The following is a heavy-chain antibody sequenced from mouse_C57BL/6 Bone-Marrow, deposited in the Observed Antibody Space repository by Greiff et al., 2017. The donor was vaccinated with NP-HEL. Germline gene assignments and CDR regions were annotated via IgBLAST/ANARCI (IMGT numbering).Heavy chain of an antibody. V-gene: IGHV2-2*01. Sequence: VQLQQSGPGLVQPSQSLSITCTVSGFSLTSYGVHWVRQSPGKGLEWLGVMWSGGSTGYNAAVISRLSISKDNSKSQVFFKMNSLQADDTAIYYCARRNYYGSSSGAMDYWGQGTSVTVSS. D-gene: IGHD1-1*01. J-gene: IGHJ4*01. CDR3: ARRNYYGSSSGAMDY. CDR1: GFSLTSYG. CDR2: MWSGGST.